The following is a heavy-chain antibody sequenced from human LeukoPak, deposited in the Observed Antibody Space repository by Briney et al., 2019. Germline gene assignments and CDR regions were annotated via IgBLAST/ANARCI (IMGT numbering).Heavy chain of an antibody. CDR3: ARGGYGSGSPIFY. CDR1: NVSISGSSFY. V-gene: IGHV4-39*07. D-gene: IGHD3-10*01. CDR2: IYYSGST. J-gene: IGHJ4*02. Sequence: SETLSLTCTVSNVSISGSSFYWGWIRQSPGKGLEWIGTIYYSGSTYYNPSLKSRVTISVDRSKNQFSLKLSSVTAADTAVYYCARGGYGSGSPIFYWGQGTLVTVSS.